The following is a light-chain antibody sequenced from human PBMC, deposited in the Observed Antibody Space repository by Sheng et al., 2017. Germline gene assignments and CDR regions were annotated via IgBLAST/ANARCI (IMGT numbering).Light chain of an antibody. CDR1: KLGNKY. Sequence: SYEWTQSPSMSVSPGQTASITCSGDKLGNKYTSWFQQKPGQSPVLVVYQDAKRPSGIPERFSGSKSGNTATLTISGTQTLDEADYYCQAWDRTTVIFGGMTKLTVL. J-gene: IGLJ2*01. CDR2: QDA. CDR3: QAWDRTTVI. V-gene: IGLV3-1*01.